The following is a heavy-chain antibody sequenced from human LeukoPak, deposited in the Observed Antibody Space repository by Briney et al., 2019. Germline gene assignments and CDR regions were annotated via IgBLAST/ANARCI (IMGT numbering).Heavy chain of an antibody. CDR3: ARAYVHALDY. CDR1: GFTFSSYS. CDR2: IRNSSSTI. Sequence: GGSLRLSCAASGFTFSSYSMNWVRQAPGKGLEWVSYIRNSSSTIYYADSVKGRFAISRDNAKNSLYLQMNSLRAEDTAVYYCARAYVHALDYWGQGTLVTVSS. V-gene: IGHV3-48*04. D-gene: IGHD3-10*02. J-gene: IGHJ4*02.